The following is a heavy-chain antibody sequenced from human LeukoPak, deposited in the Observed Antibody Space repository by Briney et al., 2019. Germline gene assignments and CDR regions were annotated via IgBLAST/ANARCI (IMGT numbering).Heavy chain of an antibody. CDR1: GFAFGSEA. CDR3: VRGQATAWGLDY. Sequence: GGSLRLSCAVSGFAFGSEAMSWVRQSPARGLEWVASISPGGGTTYYADYVKGRFTISRDNAKNTLYLQMNSLRAEDTALYYCVRGQATAWGLDYWGQGTLVTVSS. V-gene: IGHV3-23*01. D-gene: IGHD6-13*01. J-gene: IGHJ4*02. CDR2: ISPGGGTT.